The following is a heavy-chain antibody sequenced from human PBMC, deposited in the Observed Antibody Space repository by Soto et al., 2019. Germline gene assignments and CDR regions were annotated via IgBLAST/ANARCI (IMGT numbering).Heavy chain of an antibody. J-gene: IGHJ6*02. CDR3: ARYCAGNACYSRHYYAMDV. Sequence: QVQLVQSAGEVKKPGASAIVSCQASGYTLRIYIIAWLRQAPGQGLEWMVCISPYTGNTNYARQFRGRVTLTTDTSTSAAYLELRNLGSDDAATYYCARYCAGNACYSRHYYAMDVWGQGTTVSVS. CDR2: ISPYTGNT. V-gene: IGHV1-18*01. D-gene: IGHD2-21*02. CDR1: GYTLRIYI.